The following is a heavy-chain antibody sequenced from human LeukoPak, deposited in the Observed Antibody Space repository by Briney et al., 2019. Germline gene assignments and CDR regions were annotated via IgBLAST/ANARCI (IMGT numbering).Heavy chain of an antibody. D-gene: IGHD6-19*01. CDR1: GFTFDGYG. CDR2: IRYDGTNQ. J-gene: IGHJ4*02. V-gene: IGHV3-30*02. Sequence: GGSLRLSCAAPGFTFDGYGMHWVRQAPGKGLEWVAFIRYDGTNQYYADSVRGRFTISRDNSKNTLYLQMNSLRAEDTAVYYCAKGNIAVADYWGQGTLVTVSS. CDR3: AKGNIAVADY.